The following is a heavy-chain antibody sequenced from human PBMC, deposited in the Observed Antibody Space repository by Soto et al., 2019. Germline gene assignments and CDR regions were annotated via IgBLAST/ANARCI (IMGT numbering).Heavy chain of an antibody. CDR3: ARAGLGLAFDS. Sequence: SETRSLTCAVSGDSMNNNNWWSWVRQSPRKGLEWIAEIYHSGATNYNPSLQSRVTISIDKSEKQFSLKLNSVTAADTAVYYCARAGLGLAFDSWGQGALVTVSS. CDR1: GDSMNNNNW. CDR2: IYHSGAT. J-gene: IGHJ5*01. D-gene: IGHD6-19*01. V-gene: IGHV4-4*02.